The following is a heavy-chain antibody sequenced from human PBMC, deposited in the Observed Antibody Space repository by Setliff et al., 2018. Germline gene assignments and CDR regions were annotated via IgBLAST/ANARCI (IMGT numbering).Heavy chain of an antibody. CDR1: GGSIGSHN. V-gene: IGHV4-4*07. CDR2: IYTSGDT. D-gene: IGHD5-12*01. Sequence: SETLSLTCTVSGGSIGSHNWIWIRQPAGKGLEWIGRIYTSGDTNYNPSLKSRVTMSVDTSKNQISLKLSSVTAADTAVYYCARGGTFRYFDFWGQGAPVTVSS. CDR3: ARGGTFRYFDF. J-gene: IGHJ4*02.